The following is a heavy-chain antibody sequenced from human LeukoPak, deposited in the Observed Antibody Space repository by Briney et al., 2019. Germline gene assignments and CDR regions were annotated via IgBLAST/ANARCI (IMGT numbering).Heavy chain of an antibody. V-gene: IGHV1-2*02. D-gene: IGHD4-17*01. CDR3: ARDYGERFPNWFDP. Sequence: GASVKVSCKASGYTFTGYYMHWVRQAPGQGLEWMGWINPNSGGTNYAQKFQGRVTMTRDTSISTAYMELRSLRSDDTAVYYCARDYGERFPNWFDPWGQGALVTVSS. J-gene: IGHJ5*02. CDR1: GYTFTGYY. CDR2: INPNSGGT.